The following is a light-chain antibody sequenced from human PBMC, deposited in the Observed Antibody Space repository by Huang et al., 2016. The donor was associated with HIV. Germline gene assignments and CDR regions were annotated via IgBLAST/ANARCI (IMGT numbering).Light chain of an antibody. Sequence: EMVLTQSPATLSLSPGERAPLSCRASQGISNSLAWYQQKPGQAPRLLIYDASNRAAGIPARFSGSGSGTDFTLTISSLEPEDFAVYYCQQRTNWPPVYTFGQGTKVEIK. J-gene: IGKJ2*01. CDR3: QQRTNWPPVYT. V-gene: IGKV3-11*01. CDR2: DAS. CDR1: QGISNS.